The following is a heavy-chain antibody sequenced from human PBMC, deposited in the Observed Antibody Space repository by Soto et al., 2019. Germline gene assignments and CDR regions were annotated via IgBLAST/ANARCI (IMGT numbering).Heavy chain of an antibody. CDR3: VRASGSRFFDY. Sequence: GGSLRPSCAASGFTVSDNYMSWVRQAPGKGLEWVSAIYSGGSTYYTDSVKGRFTISRDNSKNTLYLQMNSLRGEDTAVFYCVRASGSRFFDYWGQGTLVTVSS. CDR1: GFTVSDNY. J-gene: IGHJ4*02. D-gene: IGHD1-26*01. CDR2: IYSGGST. V-gene: IGHV3-53*01.